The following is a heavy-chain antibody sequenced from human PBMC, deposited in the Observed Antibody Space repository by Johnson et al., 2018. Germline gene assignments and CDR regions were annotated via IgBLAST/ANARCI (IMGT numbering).Heavy chain of an antibody. CDR3: ARVYSSRDFYYYYGMDV. D-gene: IGHD3-3*01. CDR2: VYGWTS. J-gene: IGHJ6*02. Sequence: QVQLRESGPRLLKPSETLSLSCTLSGGSIPTSSYYWGWIRQPPGKGLEWIGSVYGWTSYFSPSLKSRVAISVDTSKNYFSLRLNSVTAADTAVYYCARVYSSRDFYYYYGMDVWGQGTTVTVSS. CDR1: GGSIPTSSYY. V-gene: IGHV4-39*02.